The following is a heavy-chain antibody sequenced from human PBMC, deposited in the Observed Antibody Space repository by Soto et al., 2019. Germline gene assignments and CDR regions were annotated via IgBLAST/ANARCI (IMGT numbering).Heavy chain of an antibody. CDR3: ARDLGTELGGAFDI. Sequence: SETLSLTCTVSGGSITSYHWTWIRQPPGKGLEWIGYIYYSGSTNYNPSLKSRVTISVDTSKNQFSLKLSSVTAADTAVYYCARDLGTELGGAFDIWGQGTMVTVSS. J-gene: IGHJ3*02. D-gene: IGHD1-1*01. V-gene: IGHV4-59*01. CDR1: GGSITSYH. CDR2: IYYSGST.